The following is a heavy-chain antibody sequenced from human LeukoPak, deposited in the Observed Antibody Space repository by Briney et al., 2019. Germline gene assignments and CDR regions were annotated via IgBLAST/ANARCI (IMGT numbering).Heavy chain of an antibody. CDR2: ISYSGST. CDR1: GGSVNSGGYY. V-gene: IGHV4-31*03. J-gene: IGHJ4*02. CDR3: AVGPHHYFDS. Sequence: SETLSLTCTVSGGSVNSGGYYWSWLRQHPGKGLEWIGYISYSGSTYYNPSLKSRLTISLDTSKNQFSLSLSSVSAADAAVYFCAVGPHHYFDSWGQGTLVTVSS.